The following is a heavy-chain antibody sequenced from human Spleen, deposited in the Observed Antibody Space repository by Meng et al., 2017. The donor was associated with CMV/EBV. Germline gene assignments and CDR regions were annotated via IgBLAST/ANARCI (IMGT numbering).Heavy chain of an antibody. D-gene: IGHD1-26*01. Sequence: LSLPCAVYGGSFSGYYWSWIRQPPGKGLEWIGEINHSGSTNYNPSLKSRVTISVDTSKNQFSLKPSSVTAADTAVYYCARGNGGSYAFDYWGQGTLVTVS. CDR2: INHSGST. V-gene: IGHV4-34*01. CDR1: GGSFSGYY. CDR3: ARGNGGSYAFDY. J-gene: IGHJ4*02.